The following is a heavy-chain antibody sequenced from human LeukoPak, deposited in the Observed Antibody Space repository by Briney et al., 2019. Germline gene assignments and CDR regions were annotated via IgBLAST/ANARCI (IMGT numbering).Heavy chain of an antibody. Sequence: PSETLSLTCTVSGGSVSRGSYYWSWIRQPPGKGLEWIGYIYYSGSTNYNPSLKSRVTISVDTSKNQFSLKLSSVTAADTSVYYCARDPGSNDFDYWVQGTLVSVSS. CDR2: IYYSGST. CDR3: ARDPGSNDFDY. V-gene: IGHV4-61*01. J-gene: IGHJ4*02. CDR1: GGSVSRGSYY. D-gene: IGHD3-10*01.